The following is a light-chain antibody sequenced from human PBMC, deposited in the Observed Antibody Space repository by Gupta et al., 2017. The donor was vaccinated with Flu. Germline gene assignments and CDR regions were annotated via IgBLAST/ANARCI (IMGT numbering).Light chain of an antibody. Sequence: PPPRSLPLGERATLSCRASDSVSTYLAWYQPKPGQAPRPLIYDPSNSATGTPARFRGRGSGTDFTLTIRIIEPEDFAVYDFQCCTDGLLILGPGTKL. V-gene: IGKV3-11*01. CDR1: DSVSTY. J-gene: IGKJ3*01. CDR3: QCCTDGLLI. CDR2: DPS.